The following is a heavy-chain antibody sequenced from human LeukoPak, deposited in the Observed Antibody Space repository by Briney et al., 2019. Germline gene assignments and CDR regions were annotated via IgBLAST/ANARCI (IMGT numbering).Heavy chain of an antibody. CDR2: VGTYTGKT. Sequence: ASVKVSCKASGYTFTKYGITWVRQAPGQGLEWMGWVGTYTGKTNYAQNLQGRVTMTTDTSTRTAYMELGSLRSDDTAVYYCASCHCTNGVCYGECEYFQHWGQGTLVTVSS. CDR3: ASCHCTNGVCYGECEYFQH. J-gene: IGHJ1*01. D-gene: IGHD2-8*01. V-gene: IGHV1-18*01. CDR1: GYTFTKYG.